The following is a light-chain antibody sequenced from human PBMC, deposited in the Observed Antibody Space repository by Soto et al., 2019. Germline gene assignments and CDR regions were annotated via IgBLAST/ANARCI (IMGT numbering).Light chain of an antibody. Sequence: QSALTQPPSATGSPGQSVTISCTGSSSDIGYSNHVFWYQQHPGKAPKLIIYEVSQRPSGVPDRFSGSKSGNTASLTVSGLQAEDEAEYYCSSYAGSLYVVFGGGTKLTVL. CDR2: EVS. CDR1: SSDIGYSNH. J-gene: IGLJ2*01. CDR3: SSYAGSLYVV. V-gene: IGLV2-8*01.